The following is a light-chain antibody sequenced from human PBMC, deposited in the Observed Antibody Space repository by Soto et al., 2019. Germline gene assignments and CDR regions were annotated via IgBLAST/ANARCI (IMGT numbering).Light chain of an antibody. Sequence: EFVLTQSPGTLSLSPGERATLSCRASQTVRNNYLAWYQQKPGQAPRLLIYDASSRATGIPDRFSGGGSGTDFTLTISRLEPEAFAVYYCQQYGRSPVTFGQGPKLEIK. J-gene: IGKJ2*01. V-gene: IGKV3-20*01. CDR2: DAS. CDR3: QQYGRSPVT. CDR1: QTVRNNY.